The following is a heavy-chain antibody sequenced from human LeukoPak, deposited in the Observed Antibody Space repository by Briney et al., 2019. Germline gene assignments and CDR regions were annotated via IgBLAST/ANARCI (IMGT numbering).Heavy chain of an antibody. Sequence: PGGSLRLSCAASGFTFSSYAMHWVRQAPGKGLEWVAVISYDGSNKYYADSVKGRFTISRDNSKNTLYLQMNSLRAEDTAVYYCAKAPPYYYDSSATITPFDYWGQGTLVTVSS. CDR2: ISYDGSNK. CDR3: AKAPPYYYDSSATITPFDY. J-gene: IGHJ4*02. V-gene: IGHV3-30-3*01. CDR1: GFTFSSYA. D-gene: IGHD3-22*01.